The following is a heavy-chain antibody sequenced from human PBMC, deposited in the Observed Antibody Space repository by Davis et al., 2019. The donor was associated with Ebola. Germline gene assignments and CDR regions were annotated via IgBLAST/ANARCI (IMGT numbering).Heavy chain of an antibody. Sequence: MPSETLSLTCTVSGGSISSGGYYWSWIRQHPGKGLEWIGYIYYSGSNYYNPSLKRRVTISVDTSKNQFSLKLSSVTAADTAVYYCARSRWFRGRDAFDIWGQGTMVTVSS. CDR1: GGSISSGGYY. CDR3: ARSRWFRGRDAFDI. V-gene: IGHV4-31*03. CDR2: IYYSGSN. J-gene: IGHJ3*02. D-gene: IGHD3-10*01.